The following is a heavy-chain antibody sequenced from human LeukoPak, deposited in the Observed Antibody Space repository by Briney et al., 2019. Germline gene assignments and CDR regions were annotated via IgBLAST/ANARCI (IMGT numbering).Heavy chain of an antibody. J-gene: IGHJ4*02. Sequence: GSLRLSFAASGFTFSSYAMHWVRQAPGKGLEWVAVISYDGSNKYYADSVKGRFTISRDNSKNTLYLQMNSLRAEDTAVYYCARDSDAPGDYWGQGTLVTVSS. V-gene: IGHV3-30-3*01. CDR1: GFTFSSYA. CDR2: ISYDGSNK. CDR3: ARDSDAPGDY.